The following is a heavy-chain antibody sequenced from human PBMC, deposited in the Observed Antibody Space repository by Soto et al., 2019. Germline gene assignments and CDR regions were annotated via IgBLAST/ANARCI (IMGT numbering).Heavy chain of an antibody. CDR2: ISASGGLK. Sequence: EVQLSESGGDLRQPGGSLRLSCAASGFTFTNYAMTWVRQTPGKGLEWVSGISASGGLKYYADSVRGRFTVSRDNSKNILYLQMSSLRAEDTALYYCAKNQERELPRVIDFWGQGTLVTVSS. CDR1: GFTFTNYA. D-gene: IGHD1-7*01. V-gene: IGHV3-23*01. CDR3: AKNQERELPRVIDF. J-gene: IGHJ4*02.